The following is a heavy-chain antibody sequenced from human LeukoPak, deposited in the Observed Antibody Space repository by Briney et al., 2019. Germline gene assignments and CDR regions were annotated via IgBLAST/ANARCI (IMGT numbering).Heavy chain of an antibody. CDR2: ISHDGRTE. CDR3: AKEPTSYSSGWYFHH. J-gene: IGHJ1*01. CDR1: GFIFSNYG. V-gene: IGHV3-30*18. Sequence: PGRSLRLSCAASGFIFSNYGMHWVRQAPGKGLEWVAVISHDGRTEFYADSVKGRFTISRDNSKNTLDLQMFSLRAEDTAAYYCAKEPTSYSSGWYFHHWGQGTLVTVSS. D-gene: IGHD6-25*01.